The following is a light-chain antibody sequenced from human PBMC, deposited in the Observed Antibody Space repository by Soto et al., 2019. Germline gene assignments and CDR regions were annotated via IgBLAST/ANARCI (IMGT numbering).Light chain of an antibody. V-gene: IGLV2-11*01. CDR1: SSDVGGYNY. CDR3: CSYAGSYTLV. Sequence: QSALTQPRSVSGSPGQSVTISCTGTSSDVGGYNYVSWYQQYPGKAPKLMIYDVNKRPSGVPDRFSGSKSGNTASLTISGLQAEDEADYYCCSYAGSYTLVFGTGTKVTVL. CDR2: DVN. J-gene: IGLJ1*01.